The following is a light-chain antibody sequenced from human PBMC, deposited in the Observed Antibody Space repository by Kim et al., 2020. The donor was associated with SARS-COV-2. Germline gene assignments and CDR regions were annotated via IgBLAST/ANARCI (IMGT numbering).Light chain of an antibody. Sequence: SWSPGERATLSCRASQSVGNSLAWFQQKPGQTPRLLIFETSNRATGIPARFSGSGSGTAFTLTISSLEPEDFAVYYCQQRYNWPLTFGGGTKLEI. CDR1: QSVGNS. CDR2: ETS. CDR3: QQRYNWPLT. J-gene: IGKJ4*01. V-gene: IGKV3-11*01.